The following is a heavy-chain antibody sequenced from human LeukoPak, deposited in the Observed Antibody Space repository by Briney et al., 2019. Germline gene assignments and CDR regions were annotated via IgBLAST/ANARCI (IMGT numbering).Heavy chain of an antibody. Sequence: ASLKVSCKASGYTFTAYYIHWVRRAPGQGLEWMGWINPNSGGTESAQKFQGRVTMTRDTSISTAYMELSRLRSDDTAVYYCAREDAAMVRGYYYYGMDVWGQGTTVTVSS. V-gene: IGHV1-2*02. J-gene: IGHJ6*02. CDR2: INPNSGGT. CDR3: AREDAAMVRGYYYYGMDV. CDR1: GYTFTAYY. D-gene: IGHD3-10*01.